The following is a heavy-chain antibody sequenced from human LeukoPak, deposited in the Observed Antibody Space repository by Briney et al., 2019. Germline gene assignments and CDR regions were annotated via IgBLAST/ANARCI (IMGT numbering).Heavy chain of an antibody. CDR2: IYYSGST. Sequence: SETLSLTCTVSGGSISSSSYYWGWIRQPPGKGLEWIGSIYYSGSTYYNPSLKSRVTISVDTSKNQFSLKLSSVTAADTAVYYCARWPDYYDSFDYWGQGTLVTVSS. V-gene: IGHV4-39*07. CDR3: ARWPDYYDSFDY. D-gene: IGHD3-22*01. CDR1: GGSISSSSYY. J-gene: IGHJ4*02.